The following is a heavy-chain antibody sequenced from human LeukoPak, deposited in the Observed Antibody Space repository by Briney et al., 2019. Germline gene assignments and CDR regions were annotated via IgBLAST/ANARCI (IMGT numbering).Heavy chain of an antibody. Sequence: PGGSLRLSCAASGFTFSSYAMSWVRQAPGKGLEWVSAISGSGGSTYYADSVKGRFTISRDNSKNTLYLQMNSLRAEDTAVYYCAKDYYDSSGYYYLTWYFDYWGQGTLVTVSS. CDR2: ISGSGGST. CDR1: GFTFSSYA. CDR3: AKDYYDSSGYYYLTWYFDY. J-gene: IGHJ4*02. D-gene: IGHD3-22*01. V-gene: IGHV3-23*01.